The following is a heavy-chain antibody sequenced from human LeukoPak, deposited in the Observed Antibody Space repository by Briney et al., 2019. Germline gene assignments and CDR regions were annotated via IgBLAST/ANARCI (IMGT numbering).Heavy chain of an antibody. J-gene: IGHJ4*02. CDR3: ARADVNRSGFDY. Sequence: PSHTLSLTCAVAGGSISSGGYSWSWIRQPPGKGLEWIGYIYHSGSTYYNPSLKSRVTISVDRSKNQFSLKLSSVTAADTAVYYCARADVNRSGFDYWGQGTLVTVSS. CDR1: GGSISSGGYS. V-gene: IGHV4-30-2*01. D-gene: IGHD2/OR15-2a*01. CDR2: IYHSGST.